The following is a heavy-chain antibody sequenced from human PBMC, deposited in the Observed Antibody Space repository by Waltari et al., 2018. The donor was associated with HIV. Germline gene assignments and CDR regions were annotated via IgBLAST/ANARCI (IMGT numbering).Heavy chain of an antibody. J-gene: IGHJ4*01. CDR1: GASISSSKW. CDR3: SRVRDSGDYGHFDS. V-gene: IGHV4-4*02. CDR2: IYHSGDT. D-gene: IGHD4-17*01. Sequence: QVQLEESGPGLVRPSGTLSVTCAVSGASISSSKWWSWVRQPPGKGLEWIGEIYHSGDTTCNPVFKSRLTLSIDKSKKQFSLNLTSVTAADTAVYYCSRVRDSGDYGHFDSWGRGTLVIVSS.